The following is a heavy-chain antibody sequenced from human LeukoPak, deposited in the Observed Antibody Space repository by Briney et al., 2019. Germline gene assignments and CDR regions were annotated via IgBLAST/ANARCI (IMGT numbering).Heavy chain of an antibody. CDR1: GYTFTSYG. V-gene: IGHV1-18*01. CDR3: ARLRITIFGVVSPFDY. CDR2: ISAYNGNT. J-gene: IGHJ4*02. D-gene: IGHD3-3*01. Sequence: ASVKVSCKASGYTFTSYGISWVRQAPGQGLEWMGWISAYNGNTNYTQKLQGRVTMTTDTSTSTAYMELRSLRSDDTAVYYCARLRITIFGVVSPFDYWGQGTLVTASS.